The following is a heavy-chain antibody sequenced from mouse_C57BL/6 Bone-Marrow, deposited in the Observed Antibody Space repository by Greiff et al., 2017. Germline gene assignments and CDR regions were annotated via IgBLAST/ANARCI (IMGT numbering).Heavy chain of an antibody. V-gene: IGHV1-54*01. CDR3: ARSSPPNFYYYGSSSYYFDD. CDR1: GYAFTNYL. D-gene: IGHD1-1*01. CDR2: INPGSGGT. J-gene: IGHJ2*01. Sequence: QVQLQQSGAELVRPGTSVKVSCKASGYAFTNYLIEWVKQRPGQGLEWIGVINPGSGGTNYNEKFKGKATLTADQSSSTDSMQLSSLASEESAVYFCARSSPPNFYYYGSSSYYFDDWGQGTTLTVSS.